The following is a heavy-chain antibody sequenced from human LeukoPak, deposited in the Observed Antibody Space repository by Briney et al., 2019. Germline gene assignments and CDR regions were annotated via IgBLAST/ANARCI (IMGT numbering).Heavy chain of an antibody. V-gene: IGHV4-38-2*02. CDR3: ARTLVVAAQYNWFDP. CDR2: IHHSGST. J-gene: IGHJ5*02. Sequence: SETLSLTCTVSGYSISSGYYWGWIRQPPGKGLEWIGSIHHSGSTYYNPSLKSRVTISVDTSKNQFSLKLSSVTAADTAVYYCARTLVVAAQYNWFDPWGQGTLVTVSS. CDR1: GYSISSGYY. D-gene: IGHD2-15*01.